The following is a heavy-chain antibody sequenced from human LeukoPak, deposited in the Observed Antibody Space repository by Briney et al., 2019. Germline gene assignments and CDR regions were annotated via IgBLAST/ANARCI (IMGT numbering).Heavy chain of an antibody. CDR3: ASDNGSGSYRY. J-gene: IGHJ4*01. V-gene: IGHV1-69*01. CDR1: GGTFSSYA. CDR2: IIPIFGTA. Sequence: SVKVSCKASGGTFSSYAISWVRQAPGQGLEWMGGIIPIFGTANHAQKFQGRVTITADESTSTAYMELSSLRSEDTAVYYCASDNGSGSYRYCDHVTLVTVVS. D-gene: IGHD3-10*01.